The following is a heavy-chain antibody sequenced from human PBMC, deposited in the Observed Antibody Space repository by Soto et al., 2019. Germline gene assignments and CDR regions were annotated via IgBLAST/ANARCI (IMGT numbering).Heavy chain of an antibody. Sequence: EVQLVESGGGLVQPGGSLRLSCAASGFTFSSYWMSWVGQAPGKGLEWVANIKQDGSEKYYVDSVKGRFTISRDNAKNSLYLQMNSLRAEDTAVYYCARDTNSLFYYDILTGYPYYFDYWGQGTLVTVSS. D-gene: IGHD3-9*01. J-gene: IGHJ4*02. CDR2: IKQDGSEK. CDR1: GFTFSSYW. CDR3: ARDTNSLFYYDILTGYPYYFDY. V-gene: IGHV3-7*01.